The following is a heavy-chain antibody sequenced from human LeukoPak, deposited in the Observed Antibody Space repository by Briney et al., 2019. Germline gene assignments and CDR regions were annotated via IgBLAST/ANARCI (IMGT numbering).Heavy chain of an antibody. Sequence: GESLKISCKGSGYSFTSYWIGWVRQMPGKGLEWMGIIYHADSDTRYSPPFQGQVTISADKSISTAYLQWSSLKASDTAMYYCARHYYGSGSSFDYWGQGTLVTVSS. V-gene: IGHV5-51*01. J-gene: IGHJ4*02. D-gene: IGHD3-10*01. CDR1: GYSFTSYW. CDR3: ARHYYGSGSSFDY. CDR2: IYHADSDT.